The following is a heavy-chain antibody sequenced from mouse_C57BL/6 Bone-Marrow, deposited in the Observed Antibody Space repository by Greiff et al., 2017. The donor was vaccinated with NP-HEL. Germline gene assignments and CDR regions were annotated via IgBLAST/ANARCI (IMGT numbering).Heavy chain of an antibody. J-gene: IGHJ3*01. Sequence: QVQLQQPGAELVMPGASVKLSCTASGYTFTSYWMHWVQQRPGQGLEWIGEIDPSDSYTNYTQKFKGKSTLTGDQSSSTAYMHLSSLTYEDSAVYYGARECLYYCGSEGWFAYWGRGTLITVTA. CDR2: IDPSDSYT. CDR3: ARECLYYCGSEGWFAY. CDR1: GYTFTSYW. V-gene: IGHV1-69*01. D-gene: IGHD1-1*01.